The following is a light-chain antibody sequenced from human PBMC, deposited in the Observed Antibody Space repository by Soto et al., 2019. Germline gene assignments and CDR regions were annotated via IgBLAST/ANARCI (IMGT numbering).Light chain of an antibody. V-gene: IGLV1-51*01. CDR3: QSFDISLSGFVV. Sequence: QSVLTQPPSVSAAPGQKVTISCSGSSSNIGNNYVSWYQQLPGTAPKLLIYDDYKRPSGIPDRFSGSKSGTSATLGITGLQTGDEADYYCQSFDISLSGFVVFGGGTKLTVL. J-gene: IGLJ2*01. CDR2: DDY. CDR1: SSNIGNNY.